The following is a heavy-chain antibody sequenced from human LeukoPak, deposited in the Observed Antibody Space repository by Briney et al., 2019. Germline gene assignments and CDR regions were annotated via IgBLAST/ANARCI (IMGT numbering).Heavy chain of an antibody. CDR3: ARHRYSSSWYIDY. CDR1: GFTFSSYW. Sequence: GSLRLSCAASGFTFSSYWMNWARQAPGKGLEWIGYIYYSGSTNYNSSLKSRVTISLDTSKNQFSLKLNSVTAADTAVYYCARHRYSSSWYIDYWGQGTLVTVSS. J-gene: IGHJ4*02. D-gene: IGHD6-13*01. CDR2: IYYSGST. V-gene: IGHV4-59*01.